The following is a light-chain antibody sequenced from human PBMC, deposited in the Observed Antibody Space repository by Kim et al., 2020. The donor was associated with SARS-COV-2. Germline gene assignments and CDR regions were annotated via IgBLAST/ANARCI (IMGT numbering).Light chain of an antibody. CDR3: QKYNTAPLT. CDR1: QGTSNF. CDR2: AAS. J-gene: IGKJ4*01. Sequence: DIQMTQSPSSLSASVGERVTITCRASQGTSNFLAWYQQKPGKVPKLLIYAASTLQSGVPSRFSGSGSGTDFTLTISGLQPEDVATYYCQKYNTAPLTFGGGTKVDIK. V-gene: IGKV1-27*01.